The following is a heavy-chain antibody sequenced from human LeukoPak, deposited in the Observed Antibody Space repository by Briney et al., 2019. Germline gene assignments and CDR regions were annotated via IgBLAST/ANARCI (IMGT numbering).Heavy chain of an antibody. Sequence: NPSETLSLTCTVSGGSISSSSYYWGWIRQPPGKGLEWVGGIYYSGSTYYNPSLKSRVTISVDTSKNQFSLKLSSVTAADTAVYYCASAVTTLVYRFLTKGYWGQGTLVTVSS. J-gene: IGHJ4*02. CDR3: ASAVTTLVYRFLTKGY. CDR2: IYYSGST. CDR1: GGSISSSSYY. V-gene: IGHV4-39*01. D-gene: IGHD4-11*01.